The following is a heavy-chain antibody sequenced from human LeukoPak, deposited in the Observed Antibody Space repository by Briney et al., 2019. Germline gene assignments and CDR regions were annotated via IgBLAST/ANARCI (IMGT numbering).Heavy chain of an antibody. V-gene: IGHV3-30*16. Sequence: DSVKGRFTISRDNSKNTLYLQMNSLRVEDTAVYYCATEGHYDSSGYGDYWGQGTLVTVSS. J-gene: IGHJ4*02. CDR3: ATEGHYDSSGYGDY. D-gene: IGHD3-22*01.